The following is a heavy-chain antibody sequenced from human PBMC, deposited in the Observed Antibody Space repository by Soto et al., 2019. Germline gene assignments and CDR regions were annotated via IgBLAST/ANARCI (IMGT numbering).Heavy chain of an antibody. V-gene: IGHV3-21*01. Sequence: GGSLRLSCAASGFTFSSYTMNWVRQAPGKGLEWVSSISYSSDYIKYADSVRGRFTISRDNAKNSLYLQMNRLRAEDTAVYYCASDAPYGPLDYWGQGTLVTVSS. CDR1: GFTFSSYT. J-gene: IGHJ4*02. D-gene: IGHD3-10*01. CDR2: ISYSSDYI. CDR3: ASDAPYGPLDY.